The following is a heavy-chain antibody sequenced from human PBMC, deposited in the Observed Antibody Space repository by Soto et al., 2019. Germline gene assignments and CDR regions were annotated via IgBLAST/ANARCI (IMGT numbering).Heavy chain of an antibody. CDR3: EKDRVESGLVEVYY. CDR1: GYTFSRHG. V-gene: IGHV3-30*18. J-gene: IGHJ4*02. CDR2: ISYDGSKK. D-gene: IGHD2-8*02. Sequence: QVQLVESGGGVVQPGRSLRLSCAASGYTFSRHGMHWVRQAPGKGLEWVAVISYDGSKKYYEDAVKGRFTISRDNSKNTLYLLVSSLRADDTAVYYCEKDRVESGLVEVYYWGEGSLVTVSS.